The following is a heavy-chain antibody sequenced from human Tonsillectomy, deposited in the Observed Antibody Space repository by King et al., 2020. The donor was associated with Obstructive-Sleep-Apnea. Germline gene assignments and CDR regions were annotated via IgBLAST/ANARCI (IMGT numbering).Heavy chain of an antibody. Sequence: VQLVESGAEVKKPGASVKVSCKASGYTFTSYGISWVRQAPGQGLEWMGWISAYNGNTNYAQKLQGRVTMTTDTSTSTAYMELRSLRSDDTAVYYCARPNSGYDILTGYYRPRDHDAFDIWGQGTMVTVSS. J-gene: IGHJ3*02. CDR2: ISAYNGNT. D-gene: IGHD3-9*01. CDR1: GYTFTSYG. CDR3: ARPNSGYDILTGYYRPRDHDAFDI. V-gene: IGHV1-18*01.